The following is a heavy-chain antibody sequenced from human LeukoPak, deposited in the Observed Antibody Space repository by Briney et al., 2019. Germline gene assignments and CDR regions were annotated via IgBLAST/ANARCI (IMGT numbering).Heavy chain of an antibody. D-gene: IGHD5-24*01. CDR3: ARDLEARWPRSAFDI. V-gene: IGHV3-48*01. Sequence: GGSLRLSCAASGFTFSSYSMNWVRQAPGKGLEWVSYISSSSSTIYYADSVKGRFTISRDNAKNSLYLQMNTLRAEDTAVYYCARDLEARWPRSAFDIWGQGTMVTVSS. J-gene: IGHJ3*02. CDR2: ISSSSSTI. CDR1: GFTFSSYS.